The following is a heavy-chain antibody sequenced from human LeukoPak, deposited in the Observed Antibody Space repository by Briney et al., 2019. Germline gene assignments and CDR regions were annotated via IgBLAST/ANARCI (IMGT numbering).Heavy chain of an antibody. D-gene: IGHD1-26*01. CDR2: ISYDGNNK. J-gene: IGHJ4*02. CDR3: STDGTPKFEY. Sequence: PGGSLRLSCAASGFMFSSCAMHWVRQAPGKGLEWVAVISYDGNNKYYADSVKGRFIISRDNSKNTLYLQMDNLRTEDTAVYYCSTDGTPKFEYWGQGTLVTVSS. CDR1: GFMFSSCA. V-gene: IGHV3-30-3*01.